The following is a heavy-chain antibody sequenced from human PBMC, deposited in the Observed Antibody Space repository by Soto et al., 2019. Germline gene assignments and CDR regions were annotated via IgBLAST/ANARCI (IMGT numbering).Heavy chain of an antibody. V-gene: IGHV3-30*18. CDR1: GFTFSSYG. CDR3: AKPGERITIFGVVRD. D-gene: IGHD3-3*01. CDR2: ISYDGSNK. J-gene: IGHJ4*02. Sequence: QVPLVESGGGVVQPGRSLRLSCAASGFTFSSYGMHWVRQAPGKGLEWVAVISYDGSNKYYADSVKGRFTISRDNSKNTLYLQMNSLRAEDTAVYYCAKPGERITIFGVVRDWGQGTLVTVSS.